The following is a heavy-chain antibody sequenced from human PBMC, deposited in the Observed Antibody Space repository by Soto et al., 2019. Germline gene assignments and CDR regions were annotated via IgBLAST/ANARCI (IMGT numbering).Heavy chain of an antibody. CDR3: ARTNRILDDFDI. V-gene: IGHV3-48*01. CDR1: GFTFSSND. J-gene: IGHJ3*02. Sequence: EVQLVESGGGLVQPGGSLRLSCAAAGFTFSSNDMNWVRQAPGKGLEWVSYISSSSSPIYYADSVRGRFTISRDNAKNSLYLQMNSLRAEETAVYYCARTNRILDDFDIWGPGTMVTVSS. CDR2: ISSSSSPI. D-gene: IGHD2-15*01.